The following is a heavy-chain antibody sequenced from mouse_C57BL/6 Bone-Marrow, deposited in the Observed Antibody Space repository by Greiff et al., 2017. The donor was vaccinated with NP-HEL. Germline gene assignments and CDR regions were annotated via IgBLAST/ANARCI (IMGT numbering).Heavy chain of an antibody. V-gene: IGHV1-59*01. Sequence: QVQLQQPGAELVRPGTSVKLSCKASGYTFTSYWMHWVKQRPGQGLEWIGVIDPSDSYTNYNQKFKGKATLTVDTSSSTAYMQLSSLTSEDSAVYYCARWRQLWGKGTLVTVAA. J-gene: IGHJ3*01. CDR1: GYTFTSYW. D-gene: IGHD3-2*01. CDR3: ARWRQL. CDR2: IDPSDSYT.